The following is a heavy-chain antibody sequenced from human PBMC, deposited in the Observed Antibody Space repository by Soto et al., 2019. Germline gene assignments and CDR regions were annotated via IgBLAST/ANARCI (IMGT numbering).Heavy chain of an antibody. V-gene: IGHV1-69*12. CDR1: GGTFSSYA. CDR2: IIPIFGTA. Sequence: QVQLVQSGAEVKKPGSSVKVSCKASGGTFSSYAISWVRQAPGQGLEWMGGIIPIFGTANYAQKFQGRVTITADESTSTAYMELSSLRSEDTAVYYCASYYYDSSGFPSTRPEYFQHWGQGTLVTVSS. J-gene: IGHJ1*01. CDR3: ASYYYDSSGFPSTRPEYFQH. D-gene: IGHD3-22*01.